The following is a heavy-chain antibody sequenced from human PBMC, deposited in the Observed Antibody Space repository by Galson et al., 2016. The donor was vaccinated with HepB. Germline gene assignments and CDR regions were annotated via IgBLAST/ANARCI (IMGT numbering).Heavy chain of an antibody. V-gene: IGHV1-69*13. CDR2: ITPVIGTA. J-gene: IGHJ4*02. CDR3: ARELRGRIAVTGPDQGDY. CDR1: GGSFRSYT. Sequence: SVKVSCKASGGSFRSYTISWVRQAPGQGLEWMGRITPVIGTADYAQKFQGRVTITADESTTTVYMELSSLRSEDTAMYYCARELRGRIAVTGPDQGDYWGQGTLVTVSS. D-gene: IGHD6-19*01.